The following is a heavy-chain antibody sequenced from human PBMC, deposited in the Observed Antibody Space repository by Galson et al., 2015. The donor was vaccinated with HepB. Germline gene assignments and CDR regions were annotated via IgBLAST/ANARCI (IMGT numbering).Heavy chain of an antibody. CDR3: AKETAKSNFGSGRQTFDC. V-gene: IGHV3-23*01. CDR2: ISGSGGST. CDR1: GFTFSSYA. J-gene: IGHJ4*02. Sequence: SLRLSCAASGFTFSSYAMSWVRQAPRKGLEWVSTISGSGGSTYYADSVKGRFTISRDNSKNTLYLQMNSLRAEDTAVYYCAKETAKSNFGSGRQTFDCWGQGTLVTVSS. D-gene: IGHD3-10*01.